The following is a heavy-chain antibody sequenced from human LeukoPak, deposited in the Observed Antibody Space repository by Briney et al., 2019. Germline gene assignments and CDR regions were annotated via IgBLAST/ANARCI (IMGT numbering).Heavy chain of an antibody. J-gene: IGHJ5*02. Sequence: PSETLSLTCTVSGGSISSGGYYWSWIRQPPGKGLEWIGYIYHSGSTYYNPSLKSRVTISVDRSKNQFSLKLSSVTAADTAVYYCATYCSSTSCFQNWFDPWGQGTLVTVSS. CDR2: IYHSGST. CDR1: GGSISSGGYY. D-gene: IGHD2-2*01. V-gene: IGHV4-30-2*01. CDR3: ATYCSSTSCFQNWFDP.